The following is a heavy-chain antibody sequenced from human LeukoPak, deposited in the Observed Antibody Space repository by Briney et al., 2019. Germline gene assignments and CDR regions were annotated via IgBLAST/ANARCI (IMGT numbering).Heavy chain of an antibody. CDR1: GDSFSSGDYY. Sequence: SESLSLTCTVSGDSFSSGDYYWSWLRQPPGEGLEWIGYIYYSGSTYYNPSLKRRVTISVDTSKNQFSLKVSSVTAADTAVYYCARDRNYGDSTYDAFDIWGQGTMVTVSS. D-gene: IGHD4-17*01. J-gene: IGHJ3*02. CDR2: IYYSGST. CDR3: ARDRNYGDSTYDAFDI. V-gene: IGHV4-30-4*01.